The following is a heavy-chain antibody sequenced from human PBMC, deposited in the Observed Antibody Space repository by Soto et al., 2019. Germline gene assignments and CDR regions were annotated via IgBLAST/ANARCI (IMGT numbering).Heavy chain of an antibody. V-gene: IGHV3-33*08. Sequence: GGSLRLSCAASGVTFSSYAMSWVRQAPGKGLEWVAVIWYDGSNKYYADSVKGRFTISRDNSKNTLYLQMNSLRAEDTAVYYCARASTGYPDYWGQGTLVTVSS. CDR3: ARASTGYPDY. D-gene: IGHD3-9*01. J-gene: IGHJ4*02. CDR2: IWYDGSNK. CDR1: GVTFSSYA.